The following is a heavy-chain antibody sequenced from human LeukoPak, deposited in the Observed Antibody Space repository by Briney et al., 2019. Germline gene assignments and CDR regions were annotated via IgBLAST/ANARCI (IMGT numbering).Heavy chain of an antibody. V-gene: IGHV4-38-2*02. D-gene: IGHD3-9*01. Sequence: SETLSLTCTVSGYSISSGYYWGWIRQPPGKGLEWIGSIYHSGSTYYNPSLKSRVTISVDTSKNQFSLKLSSVTAADTAVYYCARQDILTGYHGGGMDVWGQGTTVTVSS. CDR3: ARQDILTGYHGGGMDV. J-gene: IGHJ6*02. CDR2: IYHSGST. CDR1: GYSISSGYY.